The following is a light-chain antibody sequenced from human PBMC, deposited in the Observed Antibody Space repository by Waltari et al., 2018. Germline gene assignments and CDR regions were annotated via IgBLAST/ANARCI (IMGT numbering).Light chain of an antibody. CDR3: QQYNTWPRT. Sequence: EIVMTQSPATLSVSPGERATLSCRASPIIRSNLAWYQQKPGQAPRLLIHGASTRTTGIPARFSGSGSGTEFNLTISSLQSEDFAVYYCQQYNTWPRTFGQGTKVEVK. J-gene: IGKJ1*01. V-gene: IGKV3-15*01. CDR1: PIIRSN. CDR2: GAS.